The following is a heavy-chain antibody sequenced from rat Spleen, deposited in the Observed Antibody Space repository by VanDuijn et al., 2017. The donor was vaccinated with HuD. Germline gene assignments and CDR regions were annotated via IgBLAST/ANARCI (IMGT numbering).Heavy chain of an antibody. V-gene: IGHV5-25*01. CDR1: GFTFSNSY. J-gene: IGHJ3*01. D-gene: IGHD1-6*01. Sequence: EVQLVESDGGLVQPGRSLKLSCAASGFTFSNSYMAWVRQAPTKGLEWVAYISTGGGNAYYRDSVKGRFTISRDNAKSTLYLQMDSLRSEDTATYYCARHSSYVYYGLSSFAFWGQGTLVTVSS. CDR3: ARHSSYVYYGLSSFAF. CDR2: ISTGGGNA.